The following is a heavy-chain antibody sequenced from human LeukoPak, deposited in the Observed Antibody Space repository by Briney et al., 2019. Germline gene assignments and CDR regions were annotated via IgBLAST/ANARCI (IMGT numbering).Heavy chain of an antibody. V-gene: IGHV4-4*07. CDR2: IYTSGST. Sequence: SETLSLTCTVSGGSISSYYWSWIRQPAGKGLEWIGRIYTSGSTNYNPSLKSRVTMSVDTSKNQFSLKLSSVTAADTAVYYCARDLVLTSGYTLYNWFDPWGQGTLVTVSS. CDR3: ARDLVLTSGYTLYNWFDP. J-gene: IGHJ5*02. CDR1: GGSISSYY. D-gene: IGHD5-12*01.